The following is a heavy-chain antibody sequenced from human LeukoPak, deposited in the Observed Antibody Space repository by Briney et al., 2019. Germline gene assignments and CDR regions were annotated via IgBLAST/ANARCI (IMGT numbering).Heavy chain of an antibody. V-gene: IGHV4-59*12. CDR3: ARGYLSNDYGDPNYFDY. J-gene: IGHJ4*02. CDR2: IYYSGST. Sequence: PSETLSLTCTVSGGSISSYYWSWIRQPPGNGLEWIGYIYYSGSTYYNPSLKSRVTISVDTSKNQFSLKLSSVTAADTAVYYCARGYLSNDYGDPNYFDYWGQGTLVTVSS. D-gene: IGHD4-17*01. CDR1: GGSISSYY.